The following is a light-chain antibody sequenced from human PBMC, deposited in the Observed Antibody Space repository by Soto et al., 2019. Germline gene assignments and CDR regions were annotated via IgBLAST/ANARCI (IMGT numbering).Light chain of an antibody. V-gene: IGKV3-11*01. J-gene: IGKJ4*01. CDR3: QQRSNWPRGLT. CDR1: QSVSSY. Sequence: EIVLTQSPATLSLSPGERATLSCRASQSVSSYLAWYQQKPGQAPRLLIYDASNRATGIPARFSGSGSGPDFTLNISSLEPEDFAVYYCQQRSNWPRGLTFGGGTKVEIK. CDR2: DAS.